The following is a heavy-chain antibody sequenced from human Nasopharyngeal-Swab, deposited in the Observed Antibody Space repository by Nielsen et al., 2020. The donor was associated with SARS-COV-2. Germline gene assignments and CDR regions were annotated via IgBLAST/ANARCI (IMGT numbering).Heavy chain of an antibody. D-gene: IGHD3-3*01. Sequence: GESLKISCAASGFTFSKFWMNWVRQAPGKGLEWGANIKEDGSEAHYVGSGRGRFTISKDNAENSLYLQMNSLRAEDTAVYYCAKDIRGYYDFSPWGLGTLVTVAS. J-gene: IGHJ5*02. CDR2: IKEDGSEA. V-gene: IGHV3-7*03. CDR1: GFTFSKFW. CDR3: AKDIRGYYDFSP.